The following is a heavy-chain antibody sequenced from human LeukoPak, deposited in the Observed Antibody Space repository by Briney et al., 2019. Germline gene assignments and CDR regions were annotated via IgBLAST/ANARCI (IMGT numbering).Heavy chain of an antibody. Sequence: SETLSLTCTVSGGSISSYYWSWIRQPPGKGLEWIGYIYYSGSTNYNPSLKSRVTISVDTSKNQFSLKLSSVTAADTAVYYCARGMAYRGFDPWGQGTLVTVPS. CDR1: GGSISSYY. J-gene: IGHJ5*02. D-gene: IGHD2-8*01. V-gene: IGHV4-59*01. CDR3: ARGMAYRGFDP. CDR2: IYYSGST.